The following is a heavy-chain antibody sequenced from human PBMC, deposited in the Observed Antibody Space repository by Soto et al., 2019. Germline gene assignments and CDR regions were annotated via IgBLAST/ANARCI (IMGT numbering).Heavy chain of an antibody. CDR3: ASIFDYGDYFDY. D-gene: IGHD4-17*01. Sequence: GGSLRLSCAASGFTFSSYWMHWVRQAPGKGLVWVSRINSDGSSTSYADSVKGRFTISRDNAKNTLYLQMNSLRAEDTAVYYCASIFDYGDYFDYWGQGTLVTVSS. V-gene: IGHV3-74*01. CDR2: INSDGSST. J-gene: IGHJ4*02. CDR1: GFTFSSYW.